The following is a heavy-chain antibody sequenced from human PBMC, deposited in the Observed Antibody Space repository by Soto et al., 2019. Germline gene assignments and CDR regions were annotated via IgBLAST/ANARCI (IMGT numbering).Heavy chain of an antibody. CDR1: GYTFTSYY. CDR3: ARDRGYCISTSCPRAFDI. Sequence: GASVKVSCKASGYTFTSYYMHWVRQAPGQGLEWMGIINPSGGSTSYVQKFQGRVTMTRDTSTSTVYMELSSLRSEDTAVYYCARDRGYCISTSCPRAFDIWGQGTMVTVSS. D-gene: IGHD2-2*01. CDR2: INPSGGST. J-gene: IGHJ3*02. V-gene: IGHV1-46*01.